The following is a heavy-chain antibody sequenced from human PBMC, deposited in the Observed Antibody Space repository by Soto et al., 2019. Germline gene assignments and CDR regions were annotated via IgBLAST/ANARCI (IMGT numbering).Heavy chain of an antibody. CDR2: MNPNSGNT. J-gene: IGHJ6*02. CDR1: GYTFTSYD. Sequence: GASVKVSCKASGYTFTSYDINWVRQATGQGLEWMGWMNPNSGNTGYAQKFQGRVTMTRNTSISTAYMELSSLRSEDTAVYYCARGRITMVRGVLAYYYGMDVWGQGTTVTVSS. D-gene: IGHD3-10*01. V-gene: IGHV1-8*01. CDR3: ARGRITMVRGVLAYYYGMDV.